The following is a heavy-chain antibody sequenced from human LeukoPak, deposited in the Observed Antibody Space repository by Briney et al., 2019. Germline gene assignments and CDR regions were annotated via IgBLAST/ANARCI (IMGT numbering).Heavy chain of an antibody. D-gene: IGHD3-3*01. J-gene: IGHJ5*02. CDR1: GGSFSGYY. Sequence: KPSETLSLTCAVYGGSFSGYYWSWIRQPPGKGLEWIGEINHSGSTNYNPSLKSRVTISVDTSKNQFSLKLSSVTAADTAVYYCARGVGYDFWSGLGLYENWFDPWGQGTLVTVSS. CDR3: ARGVGYDFWSGLGLYENWFDP. CDR2: INHSGST. V-gene: IGHV4-34*01.